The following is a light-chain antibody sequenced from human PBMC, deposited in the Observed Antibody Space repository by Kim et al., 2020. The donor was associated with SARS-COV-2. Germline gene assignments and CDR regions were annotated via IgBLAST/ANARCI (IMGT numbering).Light chain of an antibody. CDR1: QDITNY. V-gene: IGKV1-33*01. CDR2: DAT. CDR3: QHYDSLPAVT. J-gene: IGKJ4*01. Sequence: DIQMTQSPSSLSASIGDRVTITCQAGQDITNYLNWFQQKPGKAPKLLIYDATKLETGVPSRFSGGRSGTDFTFTISNLQPEDIATYYCQHYDSLPAVTFGGGTKVDIK.